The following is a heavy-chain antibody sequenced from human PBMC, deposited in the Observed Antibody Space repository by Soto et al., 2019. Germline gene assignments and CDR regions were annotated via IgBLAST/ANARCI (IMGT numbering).Heavy chain of an antibody. CDR2: VHHSGST. V-gene: IGHV4-38-2*01. D-gene: IGHD3-22*01. Sequence: PXATLSLTCGVSGYSISSASYWCWIRQSPGKGLEWIGSVHHSGSTYYNPSLKSRVTISVDTSKNQFSLKVNSVSAADTAVYHCARVSSSSSYYNWFDTWGQGTLVTVSS. CDR3: ARVSSSSSYYNWFDT. CDR1: GYSISSASY. J-gene: IGHJ5*02.